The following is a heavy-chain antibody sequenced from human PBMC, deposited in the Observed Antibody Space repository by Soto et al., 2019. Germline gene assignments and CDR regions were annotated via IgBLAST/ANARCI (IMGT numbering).Heavy chain of an antibody. Sequence: GASVKVSCKASGGTFSSYAISWVRQAPGQGLEWMGGIIPIFGTANYAQKFQGRVTITADESTSTAYMELSSLRSEDTAVYYCASRGRYYYYYGMDVWGKGTTVTVSS. CDR1: GGTFSSYA. V-gene: IGHV1-69*13. CDR2: IIPIFGTA. CDR3: ASRGRYYYYYGMDV. D-gene: IGHD5-12*01. J-gene: IGHJ6*04.